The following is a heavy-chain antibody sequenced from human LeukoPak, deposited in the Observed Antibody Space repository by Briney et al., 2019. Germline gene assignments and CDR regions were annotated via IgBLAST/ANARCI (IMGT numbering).Heavy chain of an antibody. J-gene: IGHJ4*02. D-gene: IGHD5-24*01. V-gene: IGHV3-48*01. CDR1: GFTLSDYS. CDR3: ARDYKYAFDN. Sequence: HPGGSLRLSCAASGFTLSDYSMNWVRQAPGKGLEWISYIGIDSGNTNYADSVKGRFTISGDKAKNSLYLQMNSLRVEDTAVYYCARDYKYAFDNWGQGTLVTVSS. CDR2: IGIDSGNT.